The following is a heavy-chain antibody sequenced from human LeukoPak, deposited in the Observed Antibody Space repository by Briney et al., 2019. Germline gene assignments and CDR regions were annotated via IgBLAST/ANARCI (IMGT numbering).Heavy chain of an antibody. J-gene: IGHJ3*02. D-gene: IGHD3-10*01. CDR2: MYYSGST. CDR3: ARHGYYGSGTLYI. V-gene: IGHV4-39*01. CDR1: GGSISSRSYY. Sequence: PSETLSLTCTVSGGSISSRSYYWSWIRQPPGKGLEWIGSMYYSGSTYYNPSLKSRVTIAVDTSKNQFSLNLSSVTAADTAVYYCARHGYYGSGTLYIWGEGTKVSVS.